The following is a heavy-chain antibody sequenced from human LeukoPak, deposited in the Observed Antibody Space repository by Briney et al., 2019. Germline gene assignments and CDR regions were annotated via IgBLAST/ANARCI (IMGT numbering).Heavy chain of an antibody. V-gene: IGHV4-59*01. D-gene: IGHD4-23*01. Sequence: SETLSLTCTVSGGSIGTYYWSWIRQPPGKGLEWIGYIYYSGSTNYNPSLKSRVSISIDTSKIQFSLRLSSVTAADTAVYYCARSYGGNWNWFDPWGQGTLVTVSS. CDR3: ARSYGGNWNWFDP. J-gene: IGHJ5*02. CDR1: GGSIGTYY. CDR2: IYYSGST.